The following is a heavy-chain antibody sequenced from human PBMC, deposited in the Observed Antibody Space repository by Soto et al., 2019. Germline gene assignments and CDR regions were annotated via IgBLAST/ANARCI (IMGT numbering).Heavy chain of an antibody. CDR2: IYPGDSDT. D-gene: IGHD3-3*01. J-gene: IGHJ5*02. Sequence: GESLKISCKGSGYSFTSYWIGWVRQMPGKGLEWMGIIYPGDSDTRYSPSFQGQVTISADKSISTAYLQWSSLKASDTAMYYCARLRFLEWTYNWFDPWGQGTLVTVSS. CDR3: ARLRFLEWTYNWFDP. V-gene: IGHV5-51*01. CDR1: GYSFTSYW.